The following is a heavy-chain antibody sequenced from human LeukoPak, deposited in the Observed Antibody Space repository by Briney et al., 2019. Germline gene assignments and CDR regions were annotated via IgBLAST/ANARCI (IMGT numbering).Heavy chain of an antibody. V-gene: IGHV3-23*01. J-gene: IGHJ4*02. CDR2: ISGSGGTT. CDR3: AKVVWGNFRYLDY. CDR1: GFTFSNCG. Sequence: PGGSLRLSCAASGFTFSNCGMSWVRQAPGKGLEWVSTISGSGGTTNYADSVNGRFTISRDNSKNTLYLQMNSLRAEDTALYYCAKVVWGNFRYLDYWGQGALVTVSS. D-gene: IGHD3-16*02.